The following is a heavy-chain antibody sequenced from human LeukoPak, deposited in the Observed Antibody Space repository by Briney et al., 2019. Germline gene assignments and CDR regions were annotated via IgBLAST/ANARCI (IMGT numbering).Heavy chain of an antibody. D-gene: IGHD5-18*01. CDR2: ISFDGTDA. CDR3: ARDFGYSYGSDY. V-gene: IGHV3-30*04. Sequence: ETGGSLRLSCAASGFTFSSYAIHWVRQAPGKGLEWVAVISFDGTDAFYADSVKGRFTISRDNAKNSLYLQMNSLRAEDTAVYYCARDFGYSYGSDYWGQGTLVTVSS. CDR1: GFTFSSYA. J-gene: IGHJ4*02.